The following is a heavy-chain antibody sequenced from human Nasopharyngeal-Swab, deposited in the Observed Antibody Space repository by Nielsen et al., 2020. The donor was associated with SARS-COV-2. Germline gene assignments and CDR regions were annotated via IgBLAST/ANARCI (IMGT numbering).Heavy chain of an antibody. D-gene: IGHD3-3*01. V-gene: IGHV4-39*07. CDR3: ARGPDRNYDFWSGYYTPSSYYYYYVDV. CDR2: IYYSGST. Sequence: WIRQPPGKGLEWIGSIYYSGSTNYNPSLKSRVTISVDTSKNQFSLKLSSVTAADTAVYYCARGPDRNYDFWSGYYTPSSYYYYYVDVWGKGTTVTVSS. J-gene: IGHJ6*03.